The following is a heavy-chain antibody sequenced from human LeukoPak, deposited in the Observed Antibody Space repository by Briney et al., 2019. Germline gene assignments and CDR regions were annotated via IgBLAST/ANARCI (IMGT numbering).Heavy chain of an antibody. CDR1: GFVVTANY. CDR3: ALLSGGTFDY. CDR2: ISIGGDT. Sequence: GGSLRLSCAGSGFVVTANYLAWARQAPGKGLEWVSTISIGGDTYYGDSVKGRSAISRDESTNTLSLHLDSLRVEDMGVYYCALLSGGTFDYWGQGTQVAVAS. D-gene: IGHD2/OR15-2a*01. J-gene: IGHJ4*02. V-gene: IGHV3-53*01.